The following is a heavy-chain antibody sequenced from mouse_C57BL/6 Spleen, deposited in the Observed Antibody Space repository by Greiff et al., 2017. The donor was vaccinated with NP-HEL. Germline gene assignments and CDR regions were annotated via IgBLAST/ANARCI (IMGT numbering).Heavy chain of an antibody. V-gene: IGHV1-15*01. J-gene: IGHJ4*01. CDR3: TRSLYYGSSPSAMDY. CDR2: IDPETGGT. Sequence: QVQLKQSGAELVRPGASVTLSCKASGYTFTDYEMHWVKQTPVHGLEWIGAIDPETGGTAYNQKFKGKAILTADKSSSTAYMELRSLTSEDSAVYYCTRSLYYGSSPSAMDYWGQGTSVTVSS. D-gene: IGHD1-1*01. CDR1: GYTFTDYE.